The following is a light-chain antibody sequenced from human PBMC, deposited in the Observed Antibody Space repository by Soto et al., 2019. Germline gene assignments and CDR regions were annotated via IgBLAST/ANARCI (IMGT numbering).Light chain of an antibody. Sequence: QSALTQPPSASGSPGQSVTISCTGTSNDIGNYNYVSWYQQHPGKAPKFIIYEVSKRPSGVPDRFSGSKSGDTASLTVSGLQPEDEADYDCSSYAGSNKLVFGGGTKVTVL. CDR2: EVS. CDR3: SSYAGSNKLV. CDR1: SNDIGNYNY. V-gene: IGLV2-8*01. J-gene: IGLJ3*02.